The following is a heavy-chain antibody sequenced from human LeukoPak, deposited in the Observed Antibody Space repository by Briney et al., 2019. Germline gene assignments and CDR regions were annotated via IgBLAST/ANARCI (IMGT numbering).Heavy chain of an antibody. V-gene: IGHV4-38-2*02. J-gene: IGHJ4*02. CDR2: IYHSGST. D-gene: IGHD3-3*01. Sequence: SETLSLTCTVSGYSISSGYYWGWIRQPPGKGLEWIGSIYHSGSTYYNPSLKSRVTISVDTSKNQFSLKLSSVTAADTAAYYCARSLNDLWTTSFNYWGQGTLVTVSS. CDR3: ARSLNDLWTTSFNY. CDR1: GYSISSGYY.